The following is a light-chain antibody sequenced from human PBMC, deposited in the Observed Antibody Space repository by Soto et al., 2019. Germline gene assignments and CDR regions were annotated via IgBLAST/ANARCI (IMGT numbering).Light chain of an antibody. J-gene: IGLJ2*01. V-gene: IGLV1-40*01. CDR2: GNK. CDR1: SSNIGAGYD. Sequence: QSVLTQPPSVSGAPGQRVTISCTGSSSNIGAGYDVHWYQQLPGTAPKLLIYGNKYRPSGVPGRFSGSKSVTSASLAVTGLQSDDEAKYYCQSYDSGLRAVVFGGGTQLTVL. CDR3: QSYDSGLRAVV.